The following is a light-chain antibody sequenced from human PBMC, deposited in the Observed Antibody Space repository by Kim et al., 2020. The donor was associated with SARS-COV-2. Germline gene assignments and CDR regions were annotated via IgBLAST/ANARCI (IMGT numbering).Light chain of an antibody. J-gene: IGKJ1*01. CDR1: QSVSSRY. CDR3: QQHDNSPSWT. Sequence: PGKRTTLCCRASQSVSSRYLAWYQQRPGQAPRLLIYAASSRATGIPDRFSGSGSGTDFTLTISRLEPEDFAVYYCQQHDNSPSWTFGQGTKVDIK. CDR2: AAS. V-gene: IGKV3-20*01.